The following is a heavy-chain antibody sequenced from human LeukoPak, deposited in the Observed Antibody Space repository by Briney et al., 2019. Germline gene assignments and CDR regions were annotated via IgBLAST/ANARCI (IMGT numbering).Heavy chain of an antibody. CDR2: IKQDGSEK. CDR3: ARGITTDY. D-gene: IGHD3-22*01. V-gene: IGHV3-7*01. J-gene: IGHJ4*02. Sequence: PGGSLRLSCAASGFTFSNYWMSWVRQAPGKGLEWVANIKQDGSEKYYVDSVKGRFTVSRDNAKNSLYLQMNSLRAEDTALYYCARGITTDYWGQGTLVTVSS. CDR1: GFTFSNYW.